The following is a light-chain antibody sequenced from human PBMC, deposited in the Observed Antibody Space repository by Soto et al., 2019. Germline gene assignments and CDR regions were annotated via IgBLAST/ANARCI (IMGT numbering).Light chain of an antibody. J-gene: IGKJ1*01. CDR1: QSVSSSY. CDR2: GAS. CDR3: QQYVTSPRT. V-gene: IGKV3-20*01. Sequence: EIVLTQSPGTLSLSPGERATLSCRASQSVSSSYLAWYQQKPGQAPRLLIYGASNRATGIPDRFSGSGSGTDFTLTISRLEPEDFAVYSCQQYVTSPRTFGQGTKVE.